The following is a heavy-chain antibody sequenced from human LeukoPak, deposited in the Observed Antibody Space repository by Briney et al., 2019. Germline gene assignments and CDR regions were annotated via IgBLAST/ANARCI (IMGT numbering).Heavy chain of an antibody. CDR2: IYSGGST. J-gene: IGHJ4*02. Sequence: GGSLRLSCAASGFTVSSNYMSWVRQAPGKGLEWVSVIYSGGSTYYADSAKGRFTISRDNAQNSLYLQMNSLRAEDTAVYYCARDFRYYDSSGYPTGPVDYWGQGTLVTVSS. D-gene: IGHD3-22*01. CDR3: ARDFRYYDSSGYPTGPVDY. CDR1: GFTVSSNY. V-gene: IGHV3-53*01.